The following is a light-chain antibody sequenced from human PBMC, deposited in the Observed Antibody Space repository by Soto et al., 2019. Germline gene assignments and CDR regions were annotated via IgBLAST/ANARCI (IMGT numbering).Light chain of an antibody. CDR2: GAS. CDR3: QQYGSSPWT. V-gene: IGKV3-20*01. Sequence: EIVLTHSQGTLSLSPCERATLSFSASQSVSSSYLAWYQQKPGQAPRLLIYGASSRATGIPDRFSGSGSGTDFTLTISRLEPEDFAVYYCQQYGSSPWTFGQGTKVDIK. J-gene: IGKJ1*01. CDR1: QSVSSSY.